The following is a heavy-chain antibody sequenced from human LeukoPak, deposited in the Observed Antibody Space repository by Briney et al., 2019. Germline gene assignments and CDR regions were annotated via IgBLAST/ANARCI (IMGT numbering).Heavy chain of an antibody. D-gene: IGHD5-24*01. Sequence: SETLSLTCTVSGGSISSYYWSWIRQPPGKGLEWIGYIHDSGSTNYSPSLKSRVTMSVDTSKNQFSLKLSSVTAADTAVYYCARHGYNYDYWGQGTLVTVSS. V-gene: IGHV4-59*08. J-gene: IGHJ4*02. CDR3: ARHGYNYDY. CDR2: IHDSGST. CDR1: GGSISSYY.